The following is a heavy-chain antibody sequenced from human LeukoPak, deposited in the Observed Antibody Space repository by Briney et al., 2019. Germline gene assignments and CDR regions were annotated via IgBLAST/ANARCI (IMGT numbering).Heavy chain of an antibody. D-gene: IGHD2-8*02. Sequence: TGGSLRLSCAASGFTVSSNYMSWVRQAPGKGLEWVSVIYSGGSTYYADSVKGRFTISRDNSKNTLYLQMNSLRAEDTAVYYCASYLYWWSDLGYWGQGTLVTVSS. V-gene: IGHV3-66*01. CDR3: ASYLYWWSDLGY. J-gene: IGHJ4*02. CDR2: IYSGGST. CDR1: GFTVSSNY.